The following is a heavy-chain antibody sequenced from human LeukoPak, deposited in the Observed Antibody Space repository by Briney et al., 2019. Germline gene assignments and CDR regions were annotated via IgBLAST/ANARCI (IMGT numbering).Heavy chain of an antibody. J-gene: IGHJ4*02. D-gene: IGHD7-27*01. V-gene: IGHV1-8*01. CDR3: ARGPPNWGFDY. CDR2: MSPNSGNA. Sequence: ASVKVSCKASGYTFTSYDINWVRQATGQGLEWMGWMSPNSGNAGYAQKFQGRVTMTRNTFINTAYMELSSLRSEDTAVYYCARGPPNWGFDYWGPGTLVTVSS. CDR1: GYTFTSYD.